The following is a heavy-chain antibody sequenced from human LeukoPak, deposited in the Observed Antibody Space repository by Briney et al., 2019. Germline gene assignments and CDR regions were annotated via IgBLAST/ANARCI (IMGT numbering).Heavy chain of an antibody. CDR3: AKDIVVVPAAENYNYGMDV. V-gene: IGHV3-23*01. CDR1: GFTFSSYW. J-gene: IGHJ6*02. Sequence: GGSLRLSCAASGFTFSSYWMSWVRQAPGKGLEWVSAISGSGGSTYYADSVKGRFTISRDNSKNTLYLQMNSLRAEDTAVYYCAKDIVVVPAAENYNYGMDVWGQGTTVTVSS. CDR2: ISGSGGST. D-gene: IGHD2-2*01.